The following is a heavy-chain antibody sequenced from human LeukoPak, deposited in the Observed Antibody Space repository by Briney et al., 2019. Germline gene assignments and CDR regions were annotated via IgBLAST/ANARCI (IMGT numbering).Heavy chain of an antibody. CDR2: IYYSGST. CDR3: ARAQVGDSSWHFDY. D-gene: IGHD6-13*01. CDR1: GGSISSYY. V-gene: IGHV4-59*01. J-gene: IGHJ4*02. Sequence: PSETLSLTSTVSGGSISSYYWSWIRQPPGKGLEWIGYIYYSGSTNYNPSLKSRVTISVDTSKNQFSLKLSSVTAADTAVYYCARAQVGDSSWHFDYWGQGTLVTVSS.